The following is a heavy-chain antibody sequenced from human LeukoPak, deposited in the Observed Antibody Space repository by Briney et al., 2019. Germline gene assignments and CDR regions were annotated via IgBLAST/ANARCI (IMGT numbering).Heavy chain of an antibody. CDR3: AHFKGGSFDF. D-gene: IGHD1-26*01. J-gene: IGHJ3*01. CDR2: MCYSGST. V-gene: IGHV4-59*08. CDR1: GXSISTYC. Sequence: SETLSLTCTVAGXSISTYCWSWVRQPPGKGLEWIGSMCYSGSTNYNPSLKSRVTISIDTSKNQFSLKLSSVTAADTAVYYCAHFKGGSFDFWGQGTMVTVSS.